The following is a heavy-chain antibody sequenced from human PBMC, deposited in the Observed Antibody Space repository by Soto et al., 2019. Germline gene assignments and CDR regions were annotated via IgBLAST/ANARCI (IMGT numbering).Heavy chain of an antibody. D-gene: IGHD3-22*01. J-gene: IGHJ4*02. CDR1: GFTFSSYW. V-gene: IGHV3-74*01. CDR3: ARDPGYYYDSSGSDLGY. Sequence: GGSLRLSCAASGFTFSSYWMHWVRQAPGKGLVWVSRINSDGSSTSYADSVKGRFTISRDNAKNTLYLQMNSLRAEDTAVYYCARDPGYYYDSSGSDLGYWGQGTLVTVS. CDR2: INSDGSST.